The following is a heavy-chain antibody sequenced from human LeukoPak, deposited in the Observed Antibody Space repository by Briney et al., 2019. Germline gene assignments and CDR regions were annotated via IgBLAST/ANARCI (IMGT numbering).Heavy chain of an antibody. Sequence: SETLSLTGTVSGGSISSSSYYWGWIRQPPGKGLEWIGSIYYSGYTYYNPSLESRVTISVDTSKNQFSLRLSSVTAADTAVYYCARGLNNRKSGRRFDVFEIWGQGTMVTVSS. V-gene: IGHV4-39*07. CDR2: IYYSGYT. J-gene: IGHJ3*02. CDR3: ARGLNNRKSGRRFDVFEI. D-gene: IGHD3-3*01. CDR1: GGSISSSSYY.